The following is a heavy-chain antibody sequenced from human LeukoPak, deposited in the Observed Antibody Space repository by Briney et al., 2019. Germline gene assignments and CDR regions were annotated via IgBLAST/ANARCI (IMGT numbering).Heavy chain of an antibody. CDR3: ARPHCSSTSCYAGDDAFDI. V-gene: IGHV4-39*01. D-gene: IGHD2-2*01. CDR1: GGSISSSSYY. J-gene: IGHJ3*02. CDR2: IYYSGST. Sequence: SETLSLTCTVSGGSISSSSYYWGWFRQPPGKGLEWIGSIYYSGSTYYNPSLKSRVTISVDTSKNQFSLKLSSVTAADTAVYYCARPHCSSTSCYAGDDAFDIWGQGTMVTVSS.